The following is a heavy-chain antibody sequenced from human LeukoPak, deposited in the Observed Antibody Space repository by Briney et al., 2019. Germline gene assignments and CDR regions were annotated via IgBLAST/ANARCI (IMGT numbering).Heavy chain of an antibody. D-gene: IGHD6-25*01. CDR3: ARDTISGHFDY. CDR1: DGSLSSYY. J-gene: IGHJ4*02. CDR2: IYTSGST. Sequence: SETLSLTCTVSDGSLSSYYWSWIRQPAGKGLEWIGRIYTSGSTSYNPSLKSRVTMSVDTSKKQFSLKLSSVTAADTAVYYCARDTISGHFDYWGQGALVTVSS. V-gene: IGHV4-4*07.